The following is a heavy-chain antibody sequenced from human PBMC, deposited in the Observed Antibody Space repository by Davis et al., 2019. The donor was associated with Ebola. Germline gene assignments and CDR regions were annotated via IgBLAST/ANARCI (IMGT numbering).Heavy chain of an antibody. CDR3: AKDRLDTMVQGVMNVDYYYYYGMDV. CDR1: GFTFSSYA. D-gene: IGHD3-10*01. CDR2: ISGSGGST. Sequence: PGGSLRLSCAASGFTFSSYAMSWVRQAPGKGLEWVSAISGSGGSTYYADSVKGRFTISRDNSKNTLYLQMNSLRAEDTAVYYCAKDRLDTMVQGVMNVDYYYYYGMDVWGQGTTVTVSS. J-gene: IGHJ6*02. V-gene: IGHV3-23*01.